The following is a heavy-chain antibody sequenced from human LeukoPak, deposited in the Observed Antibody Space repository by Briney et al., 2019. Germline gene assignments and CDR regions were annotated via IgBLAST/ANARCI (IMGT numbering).Heavy chain of an antibody. Sequence: GGSLRLSCAASGFTFSTYAMSWVRQAPGKGLEWVSAISGSGGSTYYADSVKGRFTISRDNSKYTLYLQMDSLRAEDTAVYHCAKLGGSGSYVWGQGTLVTVSS. CDR1: GFTFSTYA. CDR3: AKLGGSGSYV. CDR2: ISGSGGST. V-gene: IGHV3-23*01. J-gene: IGHJ4*02. D-gene: IGHD3-10*01.